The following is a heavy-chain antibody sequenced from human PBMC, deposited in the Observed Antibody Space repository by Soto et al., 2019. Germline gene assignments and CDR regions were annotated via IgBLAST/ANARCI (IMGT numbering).Heavy chain of an antibody. CDR1: GGSISGYF. CDR2: IYSSGST. V-gene: IGHV4-4*07. Sequence: ETLSLTCTVSGGSISGYFWSWIRQPAGKGLDWIGRIYSSGSTNYNPSLNSRITMSVDTSKNQFSLKLSSVSAADTAVYYCARAYDSNGNHAFDIWGQGTLVTVSS. CDR3: ARAYDSNGNHAFDI. D-gene: IGHD3-22*01. J-gene: IGHJ3*02.